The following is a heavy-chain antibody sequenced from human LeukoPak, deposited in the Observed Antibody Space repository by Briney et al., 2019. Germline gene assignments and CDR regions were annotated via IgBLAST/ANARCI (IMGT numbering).Heavy chain of an antibody. CDR1: EYSFPNYC. V-gene: IGHV5-51*01. J-gene: IGHJ4*02. CDR3: APGRGGQQLGDY. Sequence: GESLKISCKHSEYSFPNYCIGWVRQMPGKGLEWMGIIYLDDSDTRYSPSFQGQVTISADKSISTAYLQWSSLKASDTAMYYCAPGRGGQQLGDYWGQGTLVTVSS. D-gene: IGHD6-13*01. CDR2: IYLDDSDT.